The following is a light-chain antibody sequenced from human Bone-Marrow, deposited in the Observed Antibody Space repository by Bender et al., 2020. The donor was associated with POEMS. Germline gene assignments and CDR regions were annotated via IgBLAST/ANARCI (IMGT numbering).Light chain of an antibody. CDR2: TNN. CDR3: AAWDDSLNGVL. Sequence: QSVLTQPPSASGTPGQRVTISCSGTSSNIGSNTVTWYQQLPGTAPKLLMYTNNQRPSGVPDRFSGSKSGTSASLAISGVQSEDAADYYCAAWDDSLNGVLFGGGTKLTVL. V-gene: IGLV1-44*01. CDR1: SSNIGSNT. J-gene: IGLJ2*01.